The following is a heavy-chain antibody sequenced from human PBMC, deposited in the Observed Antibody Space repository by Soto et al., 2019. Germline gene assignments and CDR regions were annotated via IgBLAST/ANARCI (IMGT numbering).Heavy chain of an antibody. D-gene: IGHD6-19*01. CDR1: GFTFDDYA. J-gene: IGHJ4*02. CDR3: AKGVSPFEQWLLDY. CDR2: ISWNSGNI. Sequence: EVQLVGSGGGLVQPGRSLRLSYAASGFTFDDYAMRWVRQAPGKGLEWVSAISWNSGNIDYADSVEGRFTISRDNARKSLYLQMNDLRPEDTALYYCAKGVSPFEQWLLDYWGQGTLVTVSS. V-gene: IGHV3-9*01.